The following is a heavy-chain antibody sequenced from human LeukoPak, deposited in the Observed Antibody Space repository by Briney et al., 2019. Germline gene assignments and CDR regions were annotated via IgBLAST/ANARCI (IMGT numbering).Heavy chain of an antibody. V-gene: IGHV1-3*03. D-gene: IGHD6-19*01. CDR2: INAGTGNT. Sequence: ASVKVSCKASGYTFTSYAMHWVRQAPGQRLEWMGWINAGTGNTKYSQEFQGRVTITRDTSASTAYMELSSLRSDDMAVYYVARDSSLDYWGQGTLVTVSS. CDR3: ARDSSLDY. J-gene: IGHJ4*02. CDR1: GYTFTSYA.